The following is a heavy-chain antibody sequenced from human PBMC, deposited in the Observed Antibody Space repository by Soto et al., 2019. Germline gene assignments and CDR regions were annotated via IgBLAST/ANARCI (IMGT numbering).Heavy chain of an antibody. J-gene: IGHJ4*02. CDR2: ISYDGSNK. V-gene: IGHV3-30*18. Sequence: QVQLVESGGGVVQPGRSLRLSCAASGFTFSSYGMHWVRQAPGKGLEWVAVISYDGSNKYYADSVKGRFTISRDNSKNTLYLQMNSLRAEDTAVYYCAKDNTRTHILAVVTPPGYWGQGTLVTVSS. CDR1: GFTFSSYG. CDR3: AKDNTRTHILAVVTPPGY. D-gene: IGHD2-21*01.